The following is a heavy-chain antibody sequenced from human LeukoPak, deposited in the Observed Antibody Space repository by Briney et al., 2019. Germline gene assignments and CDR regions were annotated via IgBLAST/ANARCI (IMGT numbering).Heavy chain of an antibody. CDR3: ARVELGIGY. D-gene: IGHD7-27*01. CDR1: GGSFSGYY. CDR2: INHSGST. J-gene: IGHJ4*02. Sequence: AETLSLTCAVYGGSFSGYYWSWIRQPPGKGLEWIGEINHSGSTNYNPSLKSRVTISVDTSKNQFSLKLSSVTAAVTAVYYCARVELGIGYGGQGTLVTVSS. V-gene: IGHV4-34*01.